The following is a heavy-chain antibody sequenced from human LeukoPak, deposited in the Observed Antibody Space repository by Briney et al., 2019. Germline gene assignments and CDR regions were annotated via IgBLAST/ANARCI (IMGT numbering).Heavy chain of an antibody. CDR1: GFIFSSYV. V-gene: IGHV3-23*01. Sequence: GGSLRLSCAASGFIFSSYVMKCVRQAPGGGLEWVVAIRRSGGNRYYADSVKGRFTISRDNSKNTLFLQMNSLRAEDTAIYYCAKEHSGNLYYCDYWGQGTLVTVSS. CDR2: IRRSGGNR. J-gene: IGHJ4*02. D-gene: IGHD2-21*01. CDR3: AKEHSGNLYYCDY.